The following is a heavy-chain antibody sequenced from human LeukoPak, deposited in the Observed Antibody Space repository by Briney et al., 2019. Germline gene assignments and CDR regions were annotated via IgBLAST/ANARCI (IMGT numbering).Heavy chain of an antibody. V-gene: IGHV1-2*02. CDR2: MNPNSGGT. D-gene: IGHD2/OR15-2a*01. Sequence: ASVKVSCKASGYIFSDYYLHWVRQAPGQGREWMVWMNPNSGGTNYAQKFQGRINMTGETSTASLELSRLTSEHPAVYYCARDLGSNVIVGGDAFDLWGEGTMVTVSS. CDR1: GYIFSDYY. CDR3: ARDLGSNVIVGGDAFDL. J-gene: IGHJ3*01.